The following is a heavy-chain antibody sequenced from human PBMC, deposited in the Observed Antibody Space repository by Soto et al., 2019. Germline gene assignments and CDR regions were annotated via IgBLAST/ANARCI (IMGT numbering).Heavy chain of an antibody. J-gene: IGHJ3*02. D-gene: IGHD2-15*01. CDR1: GFPFSSYG. V-gene: IGHV3-33*01. CDR3: ARDWCTGDSCYSRFDS. Sequence: SLRLSCAASGFPFSSYGMHWVRQAPGKGLEGVAVIWYDGSNKYYLDSVKGRFTISRDNSKNKLYLQMNSLRAEDTAVYYCARDWCTGDSCYSRFDSWGQGTMVTVS. CDR2: IWYDGSNK.